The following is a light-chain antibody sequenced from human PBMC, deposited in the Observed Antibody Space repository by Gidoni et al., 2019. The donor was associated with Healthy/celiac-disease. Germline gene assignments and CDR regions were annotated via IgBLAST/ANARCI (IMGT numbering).Light chain of an antibody. CDR2: AAS. J-gene: IGKJ4*01. CDR1: QDISNY. V-gene: IGKV1-33*01. Sequence: DNQTTPPPSSLSAPVGDRVTITCHASQDISNYLNWYQQKPGKAPKLLIYAASSLENGVPSRFSGRGSGTDFTFTISSLQPEDIATYYCQQYDSLPPRTFGGGTKVEIK. CDR3: QQYDSLPPRT.